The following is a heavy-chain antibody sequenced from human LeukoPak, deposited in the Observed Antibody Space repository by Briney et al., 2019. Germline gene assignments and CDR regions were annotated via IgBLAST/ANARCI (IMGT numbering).Heavy chain of an antibody. J-gene: IGHJ4*02. CDR3: ARIGAGSSRDY. D-gene: IGHD6-13*01. CDR1: GFTFSNFA. V-gene: IGHV3-21*01. Sequence: GGSLRLSCAASGFTFSNFAMTWVRQAPGKGLEWVSSIVGSSSTYYADSLKGRFTISRDNAKNSLYLQMDSLRAEDTAVYYCARIGAGSSRDYWGQGTLVTVSS. CDR2: IVGSSST.